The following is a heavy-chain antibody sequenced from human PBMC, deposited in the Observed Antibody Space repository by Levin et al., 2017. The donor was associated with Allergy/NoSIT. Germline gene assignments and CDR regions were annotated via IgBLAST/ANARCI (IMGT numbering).Heavy chain of an antibody. CDR3: ARLSHLTGYADYDY. J-gene: IGHJ4*02. CDR1: GFTFRDSA. D-gene: IGHD4-17*01. CDR2: IRSKSNNYAT. V-gene: IGHV3-73*01. Sequence: LSLPCAASGFTFRDSAMHWVRQASGKGLEWVGRIRSKSNNYATAYAASVKGRFTISRDDSQNTAYLQMNSLKTEDTALYYCARLSHLTGYADYDYWGQGTLVTVSS.